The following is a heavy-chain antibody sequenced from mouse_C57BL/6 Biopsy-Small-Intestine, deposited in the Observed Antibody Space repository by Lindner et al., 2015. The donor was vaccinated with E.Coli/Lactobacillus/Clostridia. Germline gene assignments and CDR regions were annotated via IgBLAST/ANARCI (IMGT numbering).Heavy chain of an antibody. Sequence: SVKVSCKTSGGSFSSYTFSWVRQAPGQGLEWIGKILPILNVPTYAQKFQDRVTITADKSTSTAYMELSSLRSEDTAIYYCATDSGGFSGYVGPLDYWGQGTLVTVSS. CDR3: ATDSGGFSGYVGPLDY. CDR2: ILPILNVP. D-gene: IGHD1-1*01. J-gene: IGHJ4*01. CDR1: GGSFSSYT. V-gene: IGHV1-4*01.